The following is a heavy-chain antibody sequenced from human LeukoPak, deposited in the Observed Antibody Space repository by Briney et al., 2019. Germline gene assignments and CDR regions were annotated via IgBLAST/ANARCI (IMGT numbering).Heavy chain of an antibody. Sequence: GGSLRLSCQASGFNLYSFWMTWVRQPPGKGLEWVSDINGSGGSTYYTDSVKGRFTISRDNSKNTLYLQMNSLRAEDTAIYYCAKKYSTGLDPWGQGTLVTVSS. D-gene: IGHD1-26*01. CDR2: INGSGGST. J-gene: IGHJ5*02. CDR3: AKKYSTGLDP. CDR1: GFNLYSFW. V-gene: IGHV3-23*01.